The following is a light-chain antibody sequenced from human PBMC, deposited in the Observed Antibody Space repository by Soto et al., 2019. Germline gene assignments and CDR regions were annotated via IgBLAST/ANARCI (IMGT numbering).Light chain of an antibody. CDR1: SSNIGGNT. V-gene: IGLV1-44*01. CDR2: SNN. J-gene: IGLJ1*01. Sequence: QSALTQPPSASGTPGQRVTISCSGSSSNIGGNTVNWYQHLPGTAPKLLIYSNNQRPSGVPDRFSGSKSGTSASLAISGLQSADDPDYSCPGWDESLHGHVFGTGTKVTVL. CDR3: PGWDESLHGHV.